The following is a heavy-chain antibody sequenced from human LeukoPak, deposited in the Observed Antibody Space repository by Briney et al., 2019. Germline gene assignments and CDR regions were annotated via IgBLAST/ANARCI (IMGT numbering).Heavy chain of an antibody. J-gene: IGHJ4*02. V-gene: IGHV4-59*01. CDR3: ARGVYGGYFDQ. CDR2: IEFSGRT. CDR1: GGSISGYY. Sequence: SETLSLTCIVSGGSISGYYWSWIRQPPGKGLEWIGYIEFSGRTEYKPSLQSRLTISVDTSKNQFSLKVNSVTAADTAVYYCARGVYGGYFDQWGQGALVTVSS. D-gene: IGHD4/OR15-4a*01.